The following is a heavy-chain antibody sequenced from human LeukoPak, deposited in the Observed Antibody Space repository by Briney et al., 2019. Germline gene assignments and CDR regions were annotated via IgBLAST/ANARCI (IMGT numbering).Heavy chain of an antibody. CDR1: GFTFSSYA. CDR2: ISGSGGST. D-gene: IGHD5-12*01. CDR3: AKGRVASWFPDYDAFDI. Sequence: PGGSLRLSCAASGFTFSSYAMSWVRQAPGKGLEWVSAISGSGGSTYYADSVKGRFTISRDNSKNTLYLQMNSLRAEDTAVYYCAKGRVASWFPDYDAFDIWGQGTMVTVSS. J-gene: IGHJ3*02. V-gene: IGHV3-23*01.